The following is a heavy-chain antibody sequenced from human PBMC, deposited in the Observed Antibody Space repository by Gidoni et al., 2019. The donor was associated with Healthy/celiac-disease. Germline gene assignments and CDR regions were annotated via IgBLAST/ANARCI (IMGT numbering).Heavy chain of an antibody. D-gene: IGHD4-17*01. CDR2: IYSSGST. CDR1: GGSISSSSYY. CDR3: GAGAVTTNYYYGMDV. V-gene: IGHV4-39*01. J-gene: IGHJ6*02. Sequence: QLQLQESGPGLVKPSETLSLTCTVSGGSISSSSYYWGWIRQPPGKGLEWIGSIYSSGSTYYNPSLKSRVTISVDTSKNQFSLKLSSVTAADTAVYYCGAGAVTTNYYYGMDVWGQGTTVTVSS.